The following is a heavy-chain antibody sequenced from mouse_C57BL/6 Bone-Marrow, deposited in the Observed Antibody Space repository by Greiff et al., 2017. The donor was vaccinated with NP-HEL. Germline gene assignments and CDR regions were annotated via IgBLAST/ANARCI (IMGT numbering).Heavy chain of an antibody. CDR3: TLYYFWFAY. CDR1: GFTFSNYW. J-gene: IGHJ3*01. CDR2: ISFKSDNYAT. Sequence: EVMLVESGGGLVQPGGSMKLSCVASGFTFSNYWMNWVRPSPVQGLELVAQISFKSDNYATNYAESVKGRFTISRDDSKSSVYLQMNNLRAEDTGIYYCTLYYFWFAYWGQGTLVTVAA. D-gene: IGHD1-1*02. V-gene: IGHV6-3*01.